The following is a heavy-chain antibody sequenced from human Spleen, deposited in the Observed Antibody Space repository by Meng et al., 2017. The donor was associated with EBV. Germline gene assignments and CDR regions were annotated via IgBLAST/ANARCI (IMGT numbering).Heavy chain of an antibody. Sequence: LRESGPPLVKPTQTLTLTCTVSGFSLGSNGVGVGWIRQSPGKPLEWLALIYWDDDKVYSPSLKNRVTITKDTSKNQVVLTMTNVDPVDTATYFCAHRRKGITGPNWFDPWGQGILVTVSS. CDR1: GFSLGSNGVG. CDR3: AHRRKGITGPNWFDP. V-gene: IGHV2-5*02. D-gene: IGHD1-14*01. CDR2: IYWDDDK. J-gene: IGHJ5*02.